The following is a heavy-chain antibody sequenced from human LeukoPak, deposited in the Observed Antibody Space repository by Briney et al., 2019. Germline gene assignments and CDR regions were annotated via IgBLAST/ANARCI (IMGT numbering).Heavy chain of an antibody. V-gene: IGHV4-34*01. J-gene: IGHJ4*02. D-gene: IGHD2-15*01. CDR2: INHSGST. Sequence: PSGTLSLTCAVYGGSFSGYYWSWIRQPPGKGLEWIGEINHSGSTNYNPSLKSRVTISVDTSKNQFSLKLSSVTAADTAVYYCARDPPPPPLYCSGGSCDSPQATDDYWGQGTLVTVSS. CDR3: ARDPPPPPLYCSGGSCDSPQATDDY. CDR1: GGSFSGYY.